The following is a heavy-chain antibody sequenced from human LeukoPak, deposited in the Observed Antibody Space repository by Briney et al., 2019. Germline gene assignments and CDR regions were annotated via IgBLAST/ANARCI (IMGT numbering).Heavy chain of an antibody. D-gene: IGHD6-13*01. CDR3: HTGYSSSWQRSPLP. J-gene: IGHJ5*02. CDR1: GFTFSGSA. Sequence: PGGSLRLSCAASGFTFSGSAMHWVRQASGKGLEWVGRIRSKANSYATAYAASVKGRFTISRDDSKNTVYLQMNSLKTEDTAVYYCHTGYSSSWQRSPLPWGQGTLVTVSS. CDR2: IRSKANSYAT. V-gene: IGHV3-73*01.